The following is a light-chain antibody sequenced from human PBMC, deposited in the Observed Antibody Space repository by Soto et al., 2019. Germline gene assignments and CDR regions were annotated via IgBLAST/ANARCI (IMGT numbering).Light chain of an antibody. Sequence: EIVLTQSPAHLSLSPGERATPACRASQTVSSSLAWYQQKPGQAPRLLIYEVSNRATGIPARFSGSGSGADFTLTISSLEPEDFALYYCQQHINWPLTFGGGTKVDIK. J-gene: IGKJ4*01. CDR2: EVS. CDR1: QTVSSS. V-gene: IGKV3-11*01. CDR3: QQHINWPLT.